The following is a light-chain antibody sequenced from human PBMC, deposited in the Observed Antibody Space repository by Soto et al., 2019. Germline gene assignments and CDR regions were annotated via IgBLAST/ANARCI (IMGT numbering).Light chain of an antibody. Sequence: DIQMTQSPSSLSASVGDRVTITFRASQRISSLLNGYQQKPGRAPKLLIYAAFTLQTGVSSRFIGSGSGTDFTLTINSLQPEDFATYYCQQSSSSPWTFGQGTKVDIK. J-gene: IGKJ1*01. V-gene: IGKV1-39*01. CDR2: AAF. CDR3: QQSSSSPWT. CDR1: QRISSL.